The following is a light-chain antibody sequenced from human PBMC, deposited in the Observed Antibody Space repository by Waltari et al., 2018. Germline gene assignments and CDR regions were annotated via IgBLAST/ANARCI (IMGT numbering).Light chain of an antibody. CDR2: EGD. V-gene: IGLV2-23*01. Sequence: QSALTQPASVSGSPGQSLTIPCTGPTSAIKNFNLVSWYQQHPGKAPKLIIYEGDKRPSGVSDRLTVSKSGNTASLTISGLQAEDEADYFCYSYAGSSVFGTGTKVTVL. J-gene: IGLJ1*01. CDR3: YSYAGSSV. CDR1: TSAIKNFNL.